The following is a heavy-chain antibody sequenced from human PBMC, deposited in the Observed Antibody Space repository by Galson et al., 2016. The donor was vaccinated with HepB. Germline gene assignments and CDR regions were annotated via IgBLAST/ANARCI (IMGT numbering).Heavy chain of an antibody. Sequence: SVKVSCKASGFTFASFGFSWVRQAPGQGLEWMGWISAYNGDTNYAEKFQGRITMTTDTSTSTVSMELRSLRSDDTAVYFCARGFLRAWSPYWGQGTLVTVSS. CDR3: ARGFLRAWSPY. CDR2: ISAYNGDT. V-gene: IGHV1-18*01. CDR1: GFTFASFG. J-gene: IGHJ4*02. D-gene: IGHD3-3*01.